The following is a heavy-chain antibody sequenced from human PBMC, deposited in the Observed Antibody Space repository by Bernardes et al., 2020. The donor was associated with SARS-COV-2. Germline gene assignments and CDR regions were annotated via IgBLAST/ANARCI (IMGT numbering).Heavy chain of an antibody. D-gene: IGHD2-8*01. Sequence: GGSLRLSCAASGFTFSSFWMSWVRRAPGKGLEWVSFIGSGSDFIYYADSVKGRFTISRDNAKNSLYLQMNSLRAEDSAVYYCAREMADPGPLDYWGQGTLVTVSS. CDR1: GFTFSSFW. CDR3: AREMADPGPLDY. V-gene: IGHV3-21*01. CDR2: IGSGSDFI. J-gene: IGHJ4*02.